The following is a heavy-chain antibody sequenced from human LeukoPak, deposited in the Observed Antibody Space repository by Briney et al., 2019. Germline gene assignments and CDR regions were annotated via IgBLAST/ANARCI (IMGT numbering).Heavy chain of an antibody. CDR3: ARGADITMVRGVLLN. J-gene: IGHJ4*02. CDR2: IYYSGST. Sequence: PSETLSLTCTVSGYSISSGYYWGWIRQPPGKGLEWIGYIYYSGSTNYNPSLKSRVTISVDTSKNQFSLKLSSVTAADTAVYYCARGADITMVRGVLLNWGQGTLVTVSS. D-gene: IGHD3-10*01. V-gene: IGHV4-61*01. CDR1: GYSISSGYY.